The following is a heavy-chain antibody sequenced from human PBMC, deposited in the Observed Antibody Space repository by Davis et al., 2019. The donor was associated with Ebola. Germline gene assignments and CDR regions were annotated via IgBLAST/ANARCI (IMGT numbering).Heavy chain of an antibody. D-gene: IGHD3-10*01. J-gene: IGHJ4*02. CDR1: GVSISRHY. CDR3: SERGSSV. Sequence: PSETLSLTCTVSGVSISRHYWSWIRQPPGKSLEWFGSIYYTGNAYYNASLASRATISVDTSKNQFSLKLTFVTAADTAIYYCSERGSSVWGQGTLITVSS. V-gene: IGHV4-59*03. CDR2: IYYTGNA.